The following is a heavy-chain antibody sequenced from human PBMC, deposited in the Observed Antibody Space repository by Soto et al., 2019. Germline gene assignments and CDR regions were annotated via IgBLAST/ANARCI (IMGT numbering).Heavy chain of an antibody. CDR2: ISSSSSTI. V-gene: IGHV3-48*01. CDR3: ARHPERIAQIGWFDP. Sequence: LSCLTCGVTFGSYILKRVRQAPGKGLEWVSYISSSSSTIYYADSVKGRFTISRDNAKNSLYLQMNSLRAEDTAVYYCARHPERIAQIGWFDPWGQGT. J-gene: IGHJ5*02. CDR1: GVTFGSYI. D-gene: IGHD6-13*01.